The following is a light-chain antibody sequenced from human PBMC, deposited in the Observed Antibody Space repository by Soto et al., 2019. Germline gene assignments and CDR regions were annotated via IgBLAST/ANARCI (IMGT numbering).Light chain of an antibody. CDR1: SSDIGGHNY. CDR2: EVT. CDR3: SSYTTTSTVV. J-gene: IGLJ2*01. V-gene: IGLV2-14*01. Sequence: QSVLTQPASVSGSPGQSIPVSCTGTSSDIGGHNYVSWSQQYPGKVPKLIIYEVTNRPSGVSNRFSGSKSGNTASLTVSGLQAGDEADYYCSSYTTTSTVVFGGGTKVTVL.